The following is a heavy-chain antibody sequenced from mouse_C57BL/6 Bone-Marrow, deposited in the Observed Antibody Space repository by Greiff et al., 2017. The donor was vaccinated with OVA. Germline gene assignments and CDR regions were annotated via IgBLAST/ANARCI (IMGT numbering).Heavy chain of an antibody. V-gene: IGHV1-64*01. CDR3: AGTWYFDY. CDR1: GYTFTSYW. J-gene: IGHJ2*01. CDR2: IHPNSGST. D-gene: IGHD4-1*01. Sequence: QVHVKQPGAELVKPGASVKLSCKASGYTFTSYWMHWVKQRPGQGLEWIGMIHPNSGSTNYNEKFKSKATLTVDKSSSTAYMQLSSLTSEDSAVYYCAGTWYFDYWGQGTTLTVSS.